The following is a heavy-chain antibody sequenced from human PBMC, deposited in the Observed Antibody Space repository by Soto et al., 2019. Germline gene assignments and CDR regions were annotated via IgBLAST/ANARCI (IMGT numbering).Heavy chain of an antibody. CDR1: GFTVSSNY. CDR3: ARAGCSSTSCPTYYYYYYGMDV. V-gene: IGHV3-53*01. CDR2: IYSGGST. Sequence: VGSLRLSCAASGFTVSSNYMSWVRQAPGKGLEWVSVIYSGGSTYYADSVKGRFTISRGNSKNTLYLQMNSLRAEDTAVYYCARAGCSSTSCPTYYYYYYGMDVWGQGTTVTVSS. J-gene: IGHJ6*02. D-gene: IGHD2-2*01.